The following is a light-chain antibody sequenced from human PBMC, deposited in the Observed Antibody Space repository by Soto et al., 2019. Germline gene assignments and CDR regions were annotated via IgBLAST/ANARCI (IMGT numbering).Light chain of an antibody. CDR3: QQYNYWPT. CDR1: QTVNTN. CDR2: GAS. V-gene: IGKV3-15*01. Sequence: EIVMTQSPDILSVSPGESASLSCWASQTVNTNLAWYQQKPGQAPRLLISGASTRATGVPVRFSGSGSWTEFTLTISSLQSEDLEIYYCQQYNYWPTFGQGTKLEIK. J-gene: IGKJ2*01.